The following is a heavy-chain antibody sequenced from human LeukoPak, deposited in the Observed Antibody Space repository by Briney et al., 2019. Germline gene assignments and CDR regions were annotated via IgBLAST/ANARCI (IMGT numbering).Heavy chain of an antibody. D-gene: IGHD2-15*01. Sequence: SQTLSLTCAISGDSVSSNSAAWNWIRQSPSRGLEWLGRTYYRSKWYNDYAVSVKSRITINPDTSKNQFSLQLSSVTPEDTAVYYCARDSGGFNYYYYYGMDVWGQGTTVTVSS. CDR1: GDSVSSNSAA. CDR3: ARDSGGFNYYYYYGMDV. J-gene: IGHJ6*02. V-gene: IGHV6-1*01. CDR2: TYYRSKWYN.